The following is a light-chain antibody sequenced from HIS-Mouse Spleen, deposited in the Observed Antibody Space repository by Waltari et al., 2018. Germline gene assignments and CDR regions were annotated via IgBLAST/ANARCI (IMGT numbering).Light chain of an antibody. CDR1: QSISSW. J-gene: IGKJ1*01. CDR2: KAS. V-gene: IGKV1-5*03. Sequence: DIQMTQSPSTLSASVGDRVTITCLASQSISSWLAWYQQKPGKAPKLLIYKASSLESGVPSRFSGSGSGTEFTLTISSLQPDDFATYYCQQYNSYGTFGQGTKVEIK. CDR3: QQYNSYGT.